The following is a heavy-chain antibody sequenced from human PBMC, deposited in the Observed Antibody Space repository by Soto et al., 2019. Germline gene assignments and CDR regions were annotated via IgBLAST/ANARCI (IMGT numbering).Heavy chain of an antibody. Sequence: QVQLQQWGAGLLKPSETLSLTCAVYGGSFSGYYWSWIRQPPGKGLEWIGEINHSGSTNYNPSLKSRVTISVDTPNNQSSLKMSSVTAADTAVYYCARARSRTPPFFDYWGQGTLVTVSS. CDR2: INHSGST. D-gene: IGHD6-13*01. V-gene: IGHV4-34*01. J-gene: IGHJ4*02. CDR3: ARARSRTPPFFDY. CDR1: GGSFSGYY.